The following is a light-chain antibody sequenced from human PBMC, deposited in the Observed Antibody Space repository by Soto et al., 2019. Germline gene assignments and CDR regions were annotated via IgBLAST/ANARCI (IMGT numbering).Light chain of an antibody. CDR1: SSDVGGYNY. CDR3: SSYTSSSTLV. CDR2: EVS. Sequence: QSVLTQPASVSGCPGQSITISCTGTSSDVGGYNYVSWYQQHPGKAPKLMIYEVSNRPSGVSNRFSGSKSGNTASLTISGLQAEDEADYYCSSYTSSSTLVFGTGTYVTVL. J-gene: IGLJ1*01. V-gene: IGLV2-14*01.